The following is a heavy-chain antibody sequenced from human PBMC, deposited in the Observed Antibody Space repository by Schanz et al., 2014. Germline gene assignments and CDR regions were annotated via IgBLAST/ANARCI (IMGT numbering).Heavy chain of an antibody. Sequence: VQLVESGGGVVRPGGSLRLSCAASGFTFSTYAMAWVRQAPGKGLEWISYITYNGGTIYYADSVKGRFTISRDNAKNSLYLEMNSLRAEDTALYYCARDRRNADLDYWGQGTLVTVSS. J-gene: IGHJ4*02. V-gene: IGHV3-48*01. CDR2: ITYNGGTI. CDR1: GFTFSTYA. D-gene: IGHD1-1*01. CDR3: ARDRRNADLDY.